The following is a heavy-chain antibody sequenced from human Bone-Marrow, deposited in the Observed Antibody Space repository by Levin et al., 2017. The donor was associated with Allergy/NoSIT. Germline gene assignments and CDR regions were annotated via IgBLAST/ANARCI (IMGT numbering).Heavy chain of an antibody. D-gene: IGHD3-3*01. CDR3: ARHGDWGLFGVLTGSLNWFDP. V-gene: IGHV4-39*01. CDR2: VYYSGAT. Sequence: SETLSLTCTVSSGSISTIGHYWGWIRQPPGKGLEWIGSVYYSGATYYSPSLQSRVTVSVDTSKNQFSLKLSSVTAAATAIYYCARHGDWGLFGVLTGSLNWFDPWGQGILVTVSS. CDR1: SGSISTIGHY. J-gene: IGHJ5*02.